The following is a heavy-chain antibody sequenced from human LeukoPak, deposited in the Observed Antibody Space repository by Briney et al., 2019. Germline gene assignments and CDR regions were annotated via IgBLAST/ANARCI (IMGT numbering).Heavy chain of an antibody. CDR1: GFTFSRYW. Sequence: GGSLTLSCAASGFTFSRYWMSWVRQAPGEGLEWVGNIKQDGREKYYVDSVKGRFTISRDNAKNSLYLQMNSLRAEDTAVYYCARDQAWFGDGAYYYYYGMDVWGKGTTVTVSS. CDR3: ARDQAWFGDGAYYYYYGMDV. D-gene: IGHD3-10*01. V-gene: IGHV3-7*03. CDR2: IKQDGREK. J-gene: IGHJ6*04.